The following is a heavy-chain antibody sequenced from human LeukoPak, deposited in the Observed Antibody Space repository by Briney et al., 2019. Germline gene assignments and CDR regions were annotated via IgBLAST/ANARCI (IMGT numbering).Heavy chain of an antibody. Sequence: SETLSLTCNVSGGSVSSGTYYWSWIRQPPGKGLEWIGYIYYSGSTNYNPSLKSRVTVSVDTSKNQCSLKLSSVTTADTAVYYCTRSTNLEAFDIWGQGTMVTVSS. CDR2: IYYSGST. D-gene: IGHD2-8*01. V-gene: IGHV4-61*01. CDR1: GGSVSSGTYY. CDR3: TRSTNLEAFDI. J-gene: IGHJ3*02.